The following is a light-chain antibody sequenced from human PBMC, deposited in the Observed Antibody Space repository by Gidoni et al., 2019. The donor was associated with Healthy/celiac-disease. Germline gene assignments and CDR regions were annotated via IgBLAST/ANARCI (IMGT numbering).Light chain of an antibody. CDR2: AAS. CDR1: QSISSY. Sequence: DIQMTQSPSSLSASVGDRVTITCRASQSISSYLNWYQQKPGKAPKLLIYAASSLQSGVPSRFSGSGSGTDFTLTISSLKPEDFATYYCQQGYSTPLTVGPGTKVDIK. CDR3: QQGYSTPLT. J-gene: IGKJ3*01. V-gene: IGKV1-39*01.